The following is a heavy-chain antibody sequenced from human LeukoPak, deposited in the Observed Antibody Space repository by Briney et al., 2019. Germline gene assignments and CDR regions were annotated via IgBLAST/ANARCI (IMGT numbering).Heavy chain of an antibody. D-gene: IGHD2-15*01. Sequence: ASVKVSCKASGGTFSSYVISWVRQAPGQGLEWMGGIIPIFGTANYAQKFQGRVTITADESTSTAYMELRSLRSEDTAVYYCASRLERYCSGGSCCPEDYWGQGTLVTVSS. V-gene: IGHV1-69*13. CDR3: ASRLERYCSGGSCCPEDY. CDR2: IIPIFGTA. J-gene: IGHJ4*02. CDR1: GGTFSSYV.